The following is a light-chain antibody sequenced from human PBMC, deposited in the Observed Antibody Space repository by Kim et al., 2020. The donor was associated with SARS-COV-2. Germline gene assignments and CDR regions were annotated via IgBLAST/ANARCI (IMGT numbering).Light chain of an antibody. Sequence: GQSVTISCTGTGSDVGGYNYVSWYQHHPGKAPKLMIYEVNRRPSGVPDRFSASKSGNTASLTVSGLHAEDEADYYCISYAGNNVYVFGTGTKVTVL. CDR1: GSDVGGYNY. V-gene: IGLV2-8*01. CDR3: ISYAGNNVYV. J-gene: IGLJ1*01. CDR2: EVN.